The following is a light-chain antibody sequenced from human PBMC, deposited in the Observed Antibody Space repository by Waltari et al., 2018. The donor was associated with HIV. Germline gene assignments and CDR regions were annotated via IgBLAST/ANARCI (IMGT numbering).Light chain of an antibody. CDR3: LQTYSPPRT. CDR1: QTIRTY. J-gene: IGKJ2*01. V-gene: IGKV1-39*01. Sequence: DIRMTQSPASLSASVGDRVTITCRASQTIRTYLNWYQHKPGKPPSLLIFDSSTLQRGVPSRFTGSGSGTDFTLTISSLQPEDFATYFCLQTYSPPRTFGQGTRLEIK. CDR2: DSS.